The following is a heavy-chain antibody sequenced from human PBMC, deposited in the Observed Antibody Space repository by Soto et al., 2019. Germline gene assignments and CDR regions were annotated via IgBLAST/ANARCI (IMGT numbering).Heavy chain of an antibody. Sequence: EVQLLESGGGLVQPGESLRLSCAASGFTFSYYWMHWVRQAPGMGLVWVSRIHSDGSSTTYADSVKGRFTISRVNARNTLYLQMNSLRAEDTAVYYCARGDRGAFDLWGQGTVLTVSS. V-gene: IGHV3-74*01. CDR3: ARGDRGAFDL. D-gene: IGHD1-26*01. CDR1: GFTFSYYW. J-gene: IGHJ3*01. CDR2: IHSDGSST.